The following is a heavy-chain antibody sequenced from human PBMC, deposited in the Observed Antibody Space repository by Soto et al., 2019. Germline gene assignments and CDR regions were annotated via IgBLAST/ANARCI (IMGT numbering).Heavy chain of an antibody. J-gene: IGHJ4*02. CDR1: GLTFSRSW. V-gene: IGHV3-7*01. CDR3: ARDLGYQTLYY. Sequence: EVQLVESGGGLVQPGGSLRLSCAASGLTFSRSWMSWARQAPGKGLQWVANINQDGSERYYLDSVMGRFTISRDNAKNSLYLQMNSLRAEDTAVYYCARDLGYQTLYYWGQGTLVTVSS. D-gene: IGHD6-25*01. CDR2: INQDGSER.